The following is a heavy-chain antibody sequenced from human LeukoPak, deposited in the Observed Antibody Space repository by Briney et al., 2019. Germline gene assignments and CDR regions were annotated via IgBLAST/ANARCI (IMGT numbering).Heavy chain of an antibody. CDR3: GLALGYCSSTSCRYYYGMDV. D-gene: IGHD2-2*01. CDR1: GGTFSSYA. J-gene: IGHJ6*02. Sequence: SVKVSCKASGGTFSSYAISWVRQAPGQGLEWMGGIIPIFGTANYAQKFQGRVTITADESTSTAYMELSSLRSEDTAVYYCGLALGYCSSTSCRYYYGMDVWGQGTTVTVSS. V-gene: IGHV1-69*01. CDR2: IIPIFGTA.